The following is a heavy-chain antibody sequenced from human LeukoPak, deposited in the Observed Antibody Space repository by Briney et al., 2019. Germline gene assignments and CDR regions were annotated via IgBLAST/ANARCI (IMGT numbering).Heavy chain of an antibody. Sequence: GESLKISCKGSGYSFISYWIGWVRQLPGKGLEWMGIIYPGDSDTRYSPSFQGQVTISADKPISTAYLQWSSLKASDTAMYYCARSVQYSSSYSYYYYGMDVWGQGTTVTVS. J-gene: IGHJ6*02. CDR1: GYSFISYW. V-gene: IGHV5-51*01. CDR3: ARSVQYSSSYSYYYYGMDV. D-gene: IGHD6-13*01. CDR2: IYPGDSDT.